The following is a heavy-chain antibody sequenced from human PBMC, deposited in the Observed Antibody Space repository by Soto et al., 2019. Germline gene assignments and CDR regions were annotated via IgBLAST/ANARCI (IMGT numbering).Heavy chain of an antibody. CDR3: ASGKGPEGDGYVWGGPRGAFDI. V-gene: IGHV4-30-4*01. D-gene: IGHD3-16*01. CDR2: IYYSGST. J-gene: IGHJ3*02. CDR1: GGSISSGDYY. Sequence: QVQLQESGPGLVKPSQTLSLTCTVSGGSISSGDYYWSWIRQPPGKGLEWIGYIYYSGSTYYNPSLKSRVTISVDTSKNQFSLKLRCGAAGDGAVYYCASGKGPEGDGYVWGGPRGAFDIWGQGTMVTVSS.